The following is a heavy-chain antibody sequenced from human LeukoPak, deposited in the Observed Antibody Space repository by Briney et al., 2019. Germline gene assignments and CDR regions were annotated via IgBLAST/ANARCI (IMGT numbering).Heavy chain of an antibody. CDR1: GFTFDDYA. D-gene: IGHD2-15*01. CDR2: ISWNSGSM. CDR3: AKESVVVAATGAFDI. J-gene: IGHJ3*02. Sequence: GGSLRLSCAASGFTFDDYAMHWVRQAPGKGLEWVSGISWNSGSMGYADSVKGRFTISRDNAKNSLYLQMNSLRAEDTALYYCAKESVVVAATGAFDIWGQGTMVTVSS. V-gene: IGHV3-9*01.